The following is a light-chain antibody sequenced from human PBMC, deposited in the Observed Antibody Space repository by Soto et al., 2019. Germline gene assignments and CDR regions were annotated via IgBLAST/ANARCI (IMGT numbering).Light chain of an antibody. V-gene: IGLV2-14*01. CDR1: SSGVGDYNY. CDR2: EVS. CDR3: SSYTTSSTFYV. Sequence: QSALTQPASVSGSPGQSITISCTGTSSGVGDYNYVSWFRQHPGKAPKLMIYEVSNRPSGVSNRFSGSKSGNTASLTISGLQPEDEADYYCSSYTTSSTFYVFGTGTKLTVL. J-gene: IGLJ1*01.